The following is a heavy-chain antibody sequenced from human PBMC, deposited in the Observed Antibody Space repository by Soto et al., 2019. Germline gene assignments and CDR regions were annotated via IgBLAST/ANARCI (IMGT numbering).Heavy chain of an antibody. D-gene: IGHD3-9*01. CDR2: IYYSGST. Sequence: SETLSLTCTVSGGSIRSYYWSWIRQPPGKGLEWIGYIYYSGSTNYNPSLKSRVTISVDTSKNQFSLKLSSVTAADTAVYYCARQGRTGYYKGPFDYWGQGTLVTVS. CDR3: ARQGRTGYYKGPFDY. J-gene: IGHJ4*02. V-gene: IGHV4-59*08. CDR1: GGSIRSYY.